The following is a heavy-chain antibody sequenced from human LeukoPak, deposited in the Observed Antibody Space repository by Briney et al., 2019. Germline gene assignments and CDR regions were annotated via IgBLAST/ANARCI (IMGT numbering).Heavy chain of an antibody. Sequence: QAGGSLRLACAASGITFMNFAMSWVRQAPGKGLEWVSSISSWDGSTYYADSVKGRFTISRDNSKNMLYLQMNRLRAEDTAVYYCAKVEDIDYWGRGTLVTVSS. V-gene: IGHV3-23*01. CDR2: ISSWDGST. CDR3: AKVEDIDY. J-gene: IGHJ4*02. CDR1: GITFMNFA. D-gene: IGHD2-15*01.